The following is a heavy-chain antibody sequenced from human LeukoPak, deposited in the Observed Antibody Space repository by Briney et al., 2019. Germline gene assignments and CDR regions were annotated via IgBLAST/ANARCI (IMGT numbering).Heavy chain of an antibody. CDR2: IKADGSET. D-gene: IGHD3-3*01. J-gene: IGHJ4*02. Sequence: GGSLRLSCAASGFTFSNYWMFWVRQAPGQGLEWVANIKADGSETYYVDSVKGRFTISRDDAKNSLYLQMNSLRAEDTAVYYCARDGVHSADYWGQGALVTVSS. CDR1: GFTFSNYW. CDR3: ARDGVHSADY. V-gene: IGHV3-7*01.